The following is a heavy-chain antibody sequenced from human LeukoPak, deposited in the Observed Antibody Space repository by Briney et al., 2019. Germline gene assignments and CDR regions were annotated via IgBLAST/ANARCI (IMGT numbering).Heavy chain of an antibody. Sequence: GGSLRLSCAASGFTFDDYAMHWVRQAPGKGLEWVSLISWDGGSTYYADSVKGRFTISRDNSKNSLYLQMNSLRAEDTALYYCAKGRGGYDILTGNYYYYYHGMDVWGQGTTVTVSS. D-gene: IGHD3-9*01. J-gene: IGHJ6*02. CDR2: ISWDGGST. V-gene: IGHV3-43D*03. CDR1: GFTFDDYA. CDR3: AKGRGGYDILTGNYYYYYHGMDV.